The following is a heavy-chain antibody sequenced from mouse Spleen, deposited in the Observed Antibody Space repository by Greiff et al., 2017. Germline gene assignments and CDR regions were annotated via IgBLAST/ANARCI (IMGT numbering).Heavy chain of an antibody. CDR2: ISSGGSYT. V-gene: IGHV5-9-3*01. CDR1: GFTFSSYA. Sequence: EVHLVESGGGLVKPGGSLKLSCAASGFTFSSYAMSWVRQTPEKRLEWVATISSGGSYTYYPDSVKGRFTISRDNAKNTLYLQMSSLRSEDTAMYYCARYDYDERGDYWGQGTTLTVSS. D-gene: IGHD2-4*01. CDR3: ARYDYDERGDY. J-gene: IGHJ2*01.